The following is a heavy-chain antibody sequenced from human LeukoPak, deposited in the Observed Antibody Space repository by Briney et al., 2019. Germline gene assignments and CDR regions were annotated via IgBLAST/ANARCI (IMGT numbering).Heavy chain of an antibody. CDR3: AKNRGSSAYYPPDY. Sequence: GGSLRLSCAASGFTFSSYGMHWVRQAPGKGLEWVSAISSDGGSTYYADSVRGRFTISRDNSKNTLYLQVNSLRAEDTAVYYCAKNRGSSAYYPPDYWGQGTLVTVSS. D-gene: IGHD3-22*01. V-gene: IGHV3-23*01. CDR1: GFTFSSYG. J-gene: IGHJ4*02. CDR2: ISSDGGST.